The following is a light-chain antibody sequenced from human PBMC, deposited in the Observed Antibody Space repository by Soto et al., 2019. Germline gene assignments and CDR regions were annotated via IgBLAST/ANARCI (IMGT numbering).Light chain of an antibody. Sequence: QSVLTQPPSASGSPGQSVTISCTGTSSDVGGYNYVSWYQQHPGKAPKLMIYEVSNRPSGVPDRFSGSKSGNTASLTVSGLQAEDEADYYCSSYAGSNRVVFGGGTKVTVL. J-gene: IGLJ2*01. CDR3: SSYAGSNRVV. CDR2: EVS. V-gene: IGLV2-8*01. CDR1: SSDVGGYNY.